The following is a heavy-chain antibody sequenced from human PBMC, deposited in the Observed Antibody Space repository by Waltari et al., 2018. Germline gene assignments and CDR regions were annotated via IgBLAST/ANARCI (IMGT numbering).Heavy chain of an antibody. CDR2: IKQDGSEK. V-gene: IGHV3-7*01. D-gene: IGHD3-3*01. CDR1: GFTFRSYW. Sequence: EVQLVESGGGLVQPGGSLRLSCAAYGFTFRSYWMSWVRQAQGTGLEGVANIKQDGSEKYYVDSVKGRFTISRDNAKNSLYLQMNSLRAEDTAVYYWARDSGTPYYDFWSGYSPEYFQHWGQGTLVTVSS. J-gene: IGHJ1*01. CDR3: ARDSGTPYYDFWSGYSPEYFQH.